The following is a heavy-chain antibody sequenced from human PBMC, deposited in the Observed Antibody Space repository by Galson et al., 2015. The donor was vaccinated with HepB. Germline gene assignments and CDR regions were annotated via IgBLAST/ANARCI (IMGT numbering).Heavy chain of an antibody. CDR3: AREEFRYYGSGTYPLWRDGMDV. D-gene: IGHD3-10*01. V-gene: IGHV1-2*02. CDR1: GYSFNGYY. J-gene: IGHJ6*02. CDR2: INLNSGGT. Sequence: SVKVSCKASGYSFNGYYMVWVRQAPGQGLEWVGWINLNSGGTNYAQNFRGRVTMTRDTSISTAYMELSSLRSDDTAVYYCAREEFRYYGSGTYPLWRDGMDVWGQGTTVTVSS.